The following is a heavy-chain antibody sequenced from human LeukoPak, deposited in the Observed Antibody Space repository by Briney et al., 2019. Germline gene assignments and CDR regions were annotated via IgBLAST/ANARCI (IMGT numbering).Heavy chain of an antibody. Sequence: GGSLRLSCAASGFTFSSYAMHWVRQAPGKGLEWMGGFDPEDGETIYAQKFQGRVTMTEDTSTDTAYMELSSLRSEDTAVYYCATKNDIVVVPAAGGWFDPWGQGTLVTVSS. J-gene: IGHJ5*02. V-gene: IGHV1-24*01. D-gene: IGHD2-2*01. CDR1: GFTFSSYA. CDR2: FDPEDGET. CDR3: ATKNDIVVVPAAGGWFDP.